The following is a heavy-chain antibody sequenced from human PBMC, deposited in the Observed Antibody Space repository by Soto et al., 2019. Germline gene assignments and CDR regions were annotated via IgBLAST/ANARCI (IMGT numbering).Heavy chain of an antibody. V-gene: IGHV4-28*01. J-gene: IGHJ3*02. CDR2: IYDSGST. Sequence: QVQLQESGPGLVKPSDTLSLTCAVSGYSISNTNWWGWIRQPPGKGLEWIGYIYDSGSTYYTPSPKRLGTMSVDTSKSQFSLKLNSVTAVDTAVYYCARKVGFLDAFAIWGQGTMVTVSS. D-gene: IGHD1-26*01. CDR1: GYSISNTNW. CDR3: ARKVGFLDAFAI.